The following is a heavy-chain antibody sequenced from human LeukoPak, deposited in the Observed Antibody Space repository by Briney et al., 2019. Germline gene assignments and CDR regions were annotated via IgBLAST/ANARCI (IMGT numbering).Heavy chain of an antibody. D-gene: IGHD2-15*01. J-gene: IGHJ4*02. Sequence: SVKVSCRASGYTFTHYYMHWVRQAPGQGLEWMGGIIPIFGTANYAQKFQGRVTITADESTSTAYMELSSLRSEDTAVYYCARGEDIVVVAAATIEYWGQGALVTVSS. CDR3: ARGEDIVVVAAATIEY. CDR2: IIPIFGTA. CDR1: GYTFTHYY. V-gene: IGHV1-69*13.